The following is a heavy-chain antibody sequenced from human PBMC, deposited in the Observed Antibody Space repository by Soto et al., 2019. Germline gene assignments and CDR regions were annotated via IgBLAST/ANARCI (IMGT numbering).Heavy chain of an antibody. CDR3: ASNNQPYGSGSYYPYEY. D-gene: IGHD3-10*01. Sequence: GGSLRLSCAASGFTVSSNYMSWVRQAPGKGLEWVSVIYSGGSTYYADSVKGRFTISRDNSKNTLYLQMNSLRAEDTAVYYCASNNQPYGSGSYYPYEYWGQGTLVTVSS. CDR2: IYSGGST. J-gene: IGHJ4*02. CDR1: GFTVSSNY. V-gene: IGHV3-66*01.